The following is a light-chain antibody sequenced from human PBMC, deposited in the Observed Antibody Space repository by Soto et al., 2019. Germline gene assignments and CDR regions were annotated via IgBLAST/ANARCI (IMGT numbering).Light chain of an antibody. CDR2: AAS. CDR3: QQLNSFPIT. J-gene: IGKJ5*01. Sequence: DIQLTQSPXFLSASVGDRVTITCRASQGISSYLAWYQQKPGKAPKLLIYAASTLQSGVPSRFSGSGSGTEFTLTISSLQPEDFATYYCQQLNSFPITFGQGTRLEIK. V-gene: IGKV1-9*01. CDR1: QGISSY.